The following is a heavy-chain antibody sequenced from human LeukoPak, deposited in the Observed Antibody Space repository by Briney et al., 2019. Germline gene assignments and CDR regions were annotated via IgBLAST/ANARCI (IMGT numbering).Heavy chain of an antibody. Sequence: ASVKVSCKASGYTFTSNAMNWVRQAPGQGLEWMGWINAANGHTKYSQEFQDRITITRDTFATTAYMELSNLRSEDMALYYCARGRGPPNSNRDFYYYYYMDVWGTGTTVTVSS. CDR1: GYTFTSNA. D-gene: IGHD6-13*01. CDR3: ARGRGPPNSNRDFYYYYYMDV. CDR2: INAANGHT. V-gene: IGHV1-3*03. J-gene: IGHJ6*03.